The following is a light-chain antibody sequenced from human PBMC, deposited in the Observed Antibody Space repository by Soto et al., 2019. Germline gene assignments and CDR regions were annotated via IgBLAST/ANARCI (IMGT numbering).Light chain of an antibody. Sequence: EIVLTQSPGTFSWSPLGIGSVSFRASQSVRSNLAWYQQKPGQAPRLLIYGASTRATGIPARFSGSGPGTEFTLTISSLQSEDFALYYCQQYNTSPPTFGQGTKVDIK. CDR2: GAS. CDR1: QSVRSN. V-gene: IGKV3-15*01. J-gene: IGKJ1*01. CDR3: QQYNTSPPT.